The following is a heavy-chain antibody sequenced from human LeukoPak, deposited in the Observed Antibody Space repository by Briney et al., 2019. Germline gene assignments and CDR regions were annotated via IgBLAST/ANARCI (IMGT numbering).Heavy chain of an antibody. CDR3: ARGEDYQLLGRNFDY. V-gene: IGHV4-34*01. D-gene: IGHD2-2*01. J-gene: IGHJ4*02. CDR2: INHSGST. Sequence: SETLSLTCAVYGGSFSGYYWSWIRQPPGKGLEWIGEINHSGSTNYNPSLKSRVTLSVDTSKNQFSLKLSSVIAADTAVYYCARGEDYQLLGRNFDYWGQGTLVTVSS. CDR1: GGSFSGYY.